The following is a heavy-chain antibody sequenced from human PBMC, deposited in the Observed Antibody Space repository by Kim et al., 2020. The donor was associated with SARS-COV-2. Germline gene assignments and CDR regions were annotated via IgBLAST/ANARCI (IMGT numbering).Heavy chain of an antibody. J-gene: IGHJ6*02. Sequence: TNDNPSLKSRVTISVDTSKNQFSLKLGSVTAADTAVYDCARDVLWYGMDVWGQGTTVTVSS. D-gene: IGHD2-21*01. V-gene: IGHV4-59*01. CDR3: ARDVLWYGMDV. CDR2: T.